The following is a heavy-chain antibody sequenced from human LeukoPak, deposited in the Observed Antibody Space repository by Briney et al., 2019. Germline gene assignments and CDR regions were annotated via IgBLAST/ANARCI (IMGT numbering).Heavy chain of an antibody. J-gene: IGHJ4*03. CDR1: GGSFSTYY. Sequence: SEALSLTCAVYGGSFSTYYWSWIRQSPGKGLEWIAEINHRGDTNYNPSVKSRVTISVDTSKNQFSLKVRSLTAADTAVYYCARGPTISETGYFDFWGQGTLVTVSS. V-gene: IGHV4-34*01. D-gene: IGHD1-1*01. CDR3: ARGPTISETGYFDF. CDR2: INHRGDT.